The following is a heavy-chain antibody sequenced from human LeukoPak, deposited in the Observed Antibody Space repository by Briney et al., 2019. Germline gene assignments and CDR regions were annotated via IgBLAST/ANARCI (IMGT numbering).Heavy chain of an antibody. D-gene: IGHD3-10*01. Sequence: SVKVSCKASGYTFTGYYMHWVRQAPGQGLEWMGGIIPIFGTANYAQKFQGRVTITADESTSTAYMELSSLRSEDTAVYYCARASITMVWDYYYYMDVWGKGTTVTISS. V-gene: IGHV1-69*13. J-gene: IGHJ6*03. CDR3: ARASITMVWDYYYYMDV. CDR1: GYTFTGYY. CDR2: IIPIFGTA.